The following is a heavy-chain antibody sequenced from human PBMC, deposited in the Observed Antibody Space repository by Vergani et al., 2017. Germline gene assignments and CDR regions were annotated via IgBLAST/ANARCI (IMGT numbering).Heavy chain of an antibody. J-gene: IGHJ4*02. CDR3: AKQYFVSGNYLFDY. CDR2: IRNKAYGGTT. Sequence: EVQLVESGGGLVPPGRSLRLSCAASGFSFGDYAMTWVRQAPGKGLRWVAFIRNKAYGGTTEYAASVKGRFTISRDNSKNMLFLQMNNLRTEDTAIYYWAKQYFVSGNYLFDYWGQGTLVTVSS. D-gene: IGHD3-10*01. CDR1: GFSFGDYA. V-gene: IGHV3-49*04.